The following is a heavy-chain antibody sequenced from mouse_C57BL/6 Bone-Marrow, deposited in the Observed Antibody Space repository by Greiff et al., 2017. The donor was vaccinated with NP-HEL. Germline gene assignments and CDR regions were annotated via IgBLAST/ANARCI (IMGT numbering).Heavy chain of an antibody. J-gene: IGHJ3*01. Sequence: LVESGAELVMPGASVKLSCKASGYTFTSYWMHWVKQRPGQGLEWIGEIDPSDSYTNYNQKFKGKSTLTVDKSSSTAYMQLSSLTSEDSAVYYCAREGDGYYLFAYWGQGTLVTVSA. V-gene: IGHV1-69*01. CDR1: GYTFTSYW. CDR3: AREGDGYYLFAY. D-gene: IGHD2-3*01. CDR2: IDPSDSYT.